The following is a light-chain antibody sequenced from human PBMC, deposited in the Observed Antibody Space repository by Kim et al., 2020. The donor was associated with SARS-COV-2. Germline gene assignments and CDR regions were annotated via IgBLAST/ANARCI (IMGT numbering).Light chain of an antibody. CDR1: SSNIGAGHD. CDR2: RNN. V-gene: IGLV1-40*03. J-gene: IGLJ3*02. CDR3: QSYDRSLTGSV. Sequence: RVTISCTGSSSNIGAGHDVHWYQQLPGTAPKLLIYRNNNRPSGVPDRFSGSKSGASASLGITGLQAEDEADYYCQSYDRSLTGSVFGGGTQLTVL.